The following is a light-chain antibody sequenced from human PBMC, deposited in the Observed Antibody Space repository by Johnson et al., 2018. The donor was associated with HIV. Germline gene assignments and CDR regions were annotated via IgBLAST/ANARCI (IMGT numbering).Light chain of an antibody. Sequence: QPVLTQPPSVSAAPGQKVTISCSGSSSNIGNNYVSWYQQLPGTAPKLLIYDNNKRPSGIPDRFSGSKSGTSATLGITGLQTGAEADYYCGTWDSSLSVYVLGSGTKVTVL. CDR2: DNN. CDR3: GTWDSSLSVYV. J-gene: IGLJ1*01. CDR1: SSNIGNNY. V-gene: IGLV1-51*01.